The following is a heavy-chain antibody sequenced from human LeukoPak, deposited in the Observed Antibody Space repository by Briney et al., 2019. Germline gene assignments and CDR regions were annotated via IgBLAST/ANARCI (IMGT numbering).Heavy chain of an antibody. CDR3: ARDLTWGYGSGGYPDY. CDR1: GFTFSRYW. CDR2: INSDGSDT. D-gene: IGHD3-10*01. Sequence: PGGSLRLSCAASGFTFSRYWMHWVRQAPGKGLVWVSRINSDGSDTSYADSVKGRFTISRDNAKNTLYLQMNTLRAEDTAVYYCARDLTWGYGSGGYPDYWGQGTLVTVSS. J-gene: IGHJ4*02. V-gene: IGHV3-74*01.